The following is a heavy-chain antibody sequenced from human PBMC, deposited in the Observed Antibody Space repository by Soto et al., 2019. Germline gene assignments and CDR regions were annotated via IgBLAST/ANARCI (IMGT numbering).Heavy chain of an antibody. J-gene: IGHJ4*02. CDR1: GDSFSSYG. CDR3: AKTPPRTTATAYYYDC. Sequence: QVQLVQSGAEVRKPGSSVKVSCKASGDSFSSYGISWVRQAPGQGLEWMGGIIPMFATANYAQNFQGRVTITADESTNTAYMEVSSLRSDDTAVYYCAKTPPRTTATAYYYDCWGPGTLITVS. CDR2: IIPMFATA. D-gene: IGHD4-17*01. V-gene: IGHV1-69*12.